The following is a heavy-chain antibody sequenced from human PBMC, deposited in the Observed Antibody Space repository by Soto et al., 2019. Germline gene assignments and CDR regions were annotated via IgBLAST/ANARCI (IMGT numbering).Heavy chain of an antibody. V-gene: IGHV3-53*01. CDR1: GGSVSGYH. D-gene: IGHD3-9*01. J-gene: IGHJ6*02. CDR3: AKNVWGITIFGGMDV. CDR2: IYHSGST. Sequence: ETLSLTCNVSGGSVSGYHWSWIRQPPGKGLEWIGYIYHSGSTYYADSVKGRFTISRDNSKNTLYLQMNSLRAEDTAVYYCAKNVWGITIFGGMDVWGQGTTVTVSS.